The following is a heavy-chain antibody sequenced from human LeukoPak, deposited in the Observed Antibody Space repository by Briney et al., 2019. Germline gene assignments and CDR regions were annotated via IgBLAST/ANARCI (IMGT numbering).Heavy chain of an antibody. V-gene: IGHV4-59*01. CDR3: ARAPERWYSYGSYTYYYMDV. CDR2: IYYSGST. D-gene: IGHD5-18*01. Sequence: SETLSLTCTVSGGSISSYYWSWIRQPPGKGLEWIGYIYYSGSTNYNPSLKSRVTISVDTSKNQFSLKLSSVTAADTAVYYCARAPERWYSYGSYTYYYMDVWGKGTTVTVSS. CDR1: GGSISSYY. J-gene: IGHJ6*03.